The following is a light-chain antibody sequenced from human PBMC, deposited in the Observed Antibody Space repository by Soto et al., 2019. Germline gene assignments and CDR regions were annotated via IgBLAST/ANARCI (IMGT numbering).Light chain of an antibody. V-gene: IGKV1-5*01. J-gene: IGKJ3*01. CDR1: ESIRTW. CDR2: DVS. Sequence: DIQITQSPTTLSASIGDRVTLTCRASESIRTWLAWYQHKTGKAPKFLIYDVSTLESGVPSRFSGTGSGTEFTLTISSLQPVDFATYYCQQYNSSPPSFGPGTKVDIK. CDR3: QQYNSSPPS.